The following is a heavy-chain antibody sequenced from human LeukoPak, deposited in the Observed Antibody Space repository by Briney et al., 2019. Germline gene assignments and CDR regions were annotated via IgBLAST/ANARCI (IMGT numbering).Heavy chain of an antibody. CDR1: GFTFSTYW. CDR3: ARSGGTYYDSSGSNWFDP. V-gene: IGHV3-74*01. D-gene: IGHD3-22*01. CDR2: INSDGSST. Sequence: GGSLRLSCAASGFTFSTYWMHWVRRAPGKGLVWASRINSDGSSTSYADSVKGRFTISRDNAKSTLYLQMNSLRAEDTAVYYCARSGGTYYDSSGSNWFDPWGQGTLVTVSS. J-gene: IGHJ5*02.